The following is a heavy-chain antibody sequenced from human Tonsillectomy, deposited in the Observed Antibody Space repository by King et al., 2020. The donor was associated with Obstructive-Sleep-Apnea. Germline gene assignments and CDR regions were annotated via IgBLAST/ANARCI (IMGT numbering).Heavy chain of an antibody. D-gene: IGHD5-24*01. Sequence: VQLVESGGGVVQPGRSLRLSCAASGFTFTSYAMHWVRQAPGKGLEWVAVISYDGSNKYYADSVKGRFTISRDNSKNTMYLQMNSLRAEDTAVYYCATGVQRWLQGYFDYWGQGTLVTVSS. CDR2: ISYDGSNK. J-gene: IGHJ4*02. CDR3: ATGVQRWLQGYFDY. V-gene: IGHV3-30-3*01. CDR1: GFTFTSYA.